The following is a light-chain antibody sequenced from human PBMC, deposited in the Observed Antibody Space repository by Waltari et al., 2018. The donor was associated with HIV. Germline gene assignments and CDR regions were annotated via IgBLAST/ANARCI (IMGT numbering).Light chain of an antibody. CDR1: SSNLGAGFD. CDR3: QSYDSGLSVV. J-gene: IGLJ3*02. V-gene: IGLV1-40*01. Sequence: QSVLTQPPSVSGAPGQRVTISCTGHSSNLGAGFDVPWYQQLPETAPKLLIYGDTNRPSGVPDRFSGSKSGTSASLAITGLQAEDEADYYCQSYDSGLSVVFGGGTKLTVL. CDR2: GDT.